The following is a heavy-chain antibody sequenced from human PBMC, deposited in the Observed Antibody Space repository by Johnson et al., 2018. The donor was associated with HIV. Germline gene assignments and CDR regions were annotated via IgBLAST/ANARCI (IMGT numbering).Heavy chain of an antibody. V-gene: IGHV3-30*18. CDR1: GFTFSSYG. J-gene: IGHJ3*02. D-gene: IGHD6-13*01. CDR3: AKDPIKRQLVRDDAFDI. Sequence: QVQLVESGGGVVQPGRSLRVSCAASGFTFSSYGMHWVRQAPGQGLEWVALISFDGSNKYYADYVKGRFTISRDNSKNTVYLQMSSLRAEDTAVYYCAKDPIKRQLVRDDAFDIWGQGTMVTVSS. CDR2: ISFDGSNK.